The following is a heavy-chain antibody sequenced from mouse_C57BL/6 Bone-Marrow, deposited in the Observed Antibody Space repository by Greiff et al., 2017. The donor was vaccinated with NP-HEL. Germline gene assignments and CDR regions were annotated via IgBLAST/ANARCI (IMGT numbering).Heavy chain of an antibody. D-gene: IGHD4-1*01. CDR1: GFTFSDYY. Sequence: EVQLVESGGGLVQPGGSLKLSCAASGFTFSDYYMYWVRQTPEKRLEWVAYISNGGGSTYYPDTVKGRFTISRDNAKNTLYLQMSRLKSEDTAMYYCARPKLAWFAYWGQGTLVTVSA. V-gene: IGHV5-12*01. CDR2: ISNGGGST. CDR3: ARPKLAWFAY. J-gene: IGHJ3*01.